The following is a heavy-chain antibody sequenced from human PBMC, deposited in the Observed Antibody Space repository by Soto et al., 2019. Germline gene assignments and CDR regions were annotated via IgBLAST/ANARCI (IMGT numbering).Heavy chain of an antibody. V-gene: IGHV1-18*01. J-gene: IGHJ4*02. CDR2: ISAHTGNT. CDR3: ARGRYGDY. D-gene: IGHD1-1*01. Sequence: QVHLVQSGAEVKKPGASVKVSCKASGYTFTSYGITWVRQAPGQGLEWMGWISAHTGNTDYAQKRQGRVIVTRDTSTSTAYMELRSLISDDTAVYYCARGRYGDYWGQGALVTVSS. CDR1: GYTFTSYG.